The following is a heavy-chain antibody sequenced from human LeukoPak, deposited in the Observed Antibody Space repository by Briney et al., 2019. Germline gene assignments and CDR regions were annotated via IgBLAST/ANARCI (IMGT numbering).Heavy chain of an antibody. CDR3: AIDWDRCKLTAMRCAMAV. CDR2: FDPEEVET. J-gene: IGHJ6*02. Sequence: ASVKVSCKVSGYSLNELSMHWVRQAPGKGLEWMGGFDPEEVETMYAQNFRGRLTMTEDTSTDTAYMELSSLRSEDTAVYYCAIDWDRCKLTAMRCAMAVWGQGTTVIVSS. D-gene: IGHD1-26*01. CDR1: GYSLNELS. V-gene: IGHV1-24*01.